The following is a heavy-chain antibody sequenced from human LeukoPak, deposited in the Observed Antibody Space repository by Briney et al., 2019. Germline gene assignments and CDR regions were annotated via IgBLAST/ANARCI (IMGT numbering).Heavy chain of an antibody. CDR3: ARGALYYDILTGRTYYYYGMDV. J-gene: IGHJ6*04. V-gene: IGHV3-13*05. CDR2: IGTAGDP. CDR1: GFTFSSYD. D-gene: IGHD3-9*01. Sequence: QSGGSLRLSCAASGFTFSSYDMHWVRQATGKGLEWVSAIGTAGDPYYPGSVKGRFTISRENAKNSLYLQMNSLRAGDTAVYYCARGALYYDILTGRTYYYYGMDVWGKGTTVTVSS.